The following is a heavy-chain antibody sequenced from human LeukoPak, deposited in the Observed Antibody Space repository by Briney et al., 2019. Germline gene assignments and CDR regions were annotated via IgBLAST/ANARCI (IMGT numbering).Heavy chain of an antibody. V-gene: IGHV3-23*01. J-gene: IGHJ4*02. CDR1: GFTFSSYA. CDR3: AKEGKWLVLYYFDY. CDR2: ISGSGGST. Sequence: PGGSLRLSCAASGFTFSSYAMSWVRQAPGKGLEWVSTISGSGGSTYYADSVKGRFTISRDNSKNTLYLQMDSLRAEDTAVYYCAKEGKWLVLYYFDYWGQGTLVTVSS. D-gene: IGHD6-19*01.